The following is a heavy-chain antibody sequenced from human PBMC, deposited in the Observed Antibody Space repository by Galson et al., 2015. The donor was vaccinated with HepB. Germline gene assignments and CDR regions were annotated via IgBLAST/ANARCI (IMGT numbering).Heavy chain of an antibody. CDR1: GFTFSNYA. Sequence: SLRLSCAASGFTFSNYAMSWFRQAPGKGLEWVGFIRSKAYGGTTEYAASVKGRFTISRDDSKSIAYLQMNSLKTEDTAVYYCTRRYCSGGSCYAGFDPWGKEPLVTVPS. D-gene: IGHD2-15*01. V-gene: IGHV3-49*03. J-gene: IGHJ5*02. CDR3: TRRYCSGGSCYAGFDP. CDR2: IRSKAYGGTT.